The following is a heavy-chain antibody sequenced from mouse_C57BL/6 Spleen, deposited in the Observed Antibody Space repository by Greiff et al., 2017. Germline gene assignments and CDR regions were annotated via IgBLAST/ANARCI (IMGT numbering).Heavy chain of an antibody. CDR2: ISYDGSN. V-gene: IGHV3-6*01. J-gene: IGHJ3*01. CDR1: GYSITSGYY. D-gene: IGHD2-4*01. CDR3: AREWDYAFAY. Sequence: EVQLQESGPGLVKPSQSLSLTCSVTGYSITSGYYWNWIRQFPGNKLEWMGYISYDGSNNYNPSLKNRISIARDTSKNQFFLKLNSVTTEDTATYYCAREWDYAFAYWGQGTLVTVSA.